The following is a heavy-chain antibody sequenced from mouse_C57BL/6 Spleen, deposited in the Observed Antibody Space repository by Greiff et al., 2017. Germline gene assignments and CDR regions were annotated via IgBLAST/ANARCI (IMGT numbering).Heavy chain of an antibody. CDR2: INPNYGTT. V-gene: IGHV1-39*01. CDR1: GYSFTDYN. Sequence: VQLQQSGPELVKPGASVKISCKASGYSFTDYNMNWVKQSTGKSLEWIGVINPNYGTTSYNQKFKGKATLTADQSSSTAYMQLNSLTSEDSAVYDSRRGGEGFAYWGQGTLVTVSA. CDR3: RRGGEGFAY. J-gene: IGHJ3*01.